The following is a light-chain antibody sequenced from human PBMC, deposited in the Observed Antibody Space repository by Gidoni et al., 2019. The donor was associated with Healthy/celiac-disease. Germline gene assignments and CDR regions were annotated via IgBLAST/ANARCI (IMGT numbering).Light chain of an antibody. J-gene: IGKJ1*01. CDR1: QSVSSY. V-gene: IGKV3-11*01. Sequence: EIVLTQSPATLSLSPGERATLSCRASQSVSSYLAWYQQKPGQAPRLLIYAASNRATGIPARFSGSGSGTDFTLTISSLEPEDFAVYYCQQRSNWPPRTFGQXTKVEIK. CDR3: QQRSNWPPRT. CDR2: AAS.